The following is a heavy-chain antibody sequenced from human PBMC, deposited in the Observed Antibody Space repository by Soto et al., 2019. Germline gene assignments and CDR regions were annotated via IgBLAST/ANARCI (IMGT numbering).Heavy chain of an antibody. D-gene: IGHD3-22*01. J-gene: IGHJ2*01. Sequence: EVQLVESGGGLVQPGGSLRLSCAASGFSFSSYWMIWVRQAPGNGLGWVANIKQYGSEKYYVDSVKGRFTSSRDNAKNSLYLQMNSLRAEDTAVYYCARARLHYDSSGYYYRGWYFDLWGRGTLVTVSS. CDR3: ARARLHYDSSGYYYRGWYFDL. CDR1: GFSFSSYW. CDR2: IKQYGSEK. V-gene: IGHV3-7*04.